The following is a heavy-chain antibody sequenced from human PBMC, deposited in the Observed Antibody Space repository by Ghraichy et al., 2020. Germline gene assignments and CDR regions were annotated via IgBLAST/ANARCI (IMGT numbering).Heavy chain of an antibody. CDR2: ISSSGATM. V-gene: IGHV3-48*03. D-gene: IGHD1-1*01. CDR3: ARETRFHEKGAFDI. J-gene: IGHJ3*02. Sequence: GESLNISCAASGFTFSSYEMSWVRQAPGKGLEWVSYISSSGATMYYADSVKGRFTISRDNAKNSVYLQMNSLRAEDTAGYYWARETRFHEKGAFDIWGQGTMVTVSS. CDR1: GFTFSSYE.